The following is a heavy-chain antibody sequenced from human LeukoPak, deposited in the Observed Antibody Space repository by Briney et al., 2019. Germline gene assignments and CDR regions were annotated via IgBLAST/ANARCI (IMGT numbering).Heavy chain of an antibody. V-gene: IGHV3-11*04. CDR2: IGRSGSAI. J-gene: IGHJ4*02. CDR3: ARCTTGRTFGSLREIKRSREIDY. D-gene: IGHD1-1*01. CDR1: GFTLSDYY. Sequence: GGSLRLSCAASGFTLSDYYMSWVRQAPGKGLEWVSYIGRSGSAIYYADSVKGRFTISRDNAKNSLYLQMNSLRVEDTAVYYCARCTTGRTFGSLREIKRSREIDYWGQGTLVTVSS.